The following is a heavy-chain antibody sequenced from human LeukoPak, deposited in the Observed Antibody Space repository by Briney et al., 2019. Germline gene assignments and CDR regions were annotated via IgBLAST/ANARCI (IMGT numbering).Heavy chain of an antibody. J-gene: IGHJ3*02. D-gene: IGHD3-22*01. CDR3: ARERYYYDSSGSRDAFDI. CDR2: ISGSGGST. CDR1: GFTFSSYA. Sequence: GGSLRLSCAASGFTFSSYAMSWVRQAPGKGLEWVSAISGSGGSTYYADSVKGRFTISRDNSKNTLYLQMNSLRAEDTAVYYCARERYYYDSSGSRDAFDIWGQGTMVTVSS. V-gene: IGHV3-23*01.